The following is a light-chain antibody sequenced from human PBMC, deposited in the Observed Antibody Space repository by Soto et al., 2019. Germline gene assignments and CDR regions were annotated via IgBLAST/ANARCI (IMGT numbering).Light chain of an antibody. CDR3: QSYDSSLSGADV. J-gene: IGLJ1*01. CDR1: SSNIGAGYD. V-gene: IGLV1-40*01. CDR2: GNN. Sequence: QSVLTQPPSVSGAPGQRVTISCTGSSSNIGAGYDVHWYQRLPGTAPKVLIYGNNNRPSGVPDRFSGSKSGTSASLAITGLQAEDDADYYCQSYDSSLSGADVFGTGTKLTVL.